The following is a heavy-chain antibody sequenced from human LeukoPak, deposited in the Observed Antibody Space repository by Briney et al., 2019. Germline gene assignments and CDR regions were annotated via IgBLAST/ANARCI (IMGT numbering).Heavy chain of an antibody. V-gene: IGHV3-21*01. CDR3: ARDLRELLSYYYYMDV. CDR2: ISSSSSYI. Sequence: GGSLRLSCAASGFTFSSYSMNWVRQAPGKGLEWVSSISSSSSYIYYADSVKGRFTISRDNAKNSLYLQMNSLRAEDTAVYYCARDLRELLSYYYYMDVWGKGTTVTISS. D-gene: IGHD3-10*01. J-gene: IGHJ6*03. CDR1: GFTFSSYS.